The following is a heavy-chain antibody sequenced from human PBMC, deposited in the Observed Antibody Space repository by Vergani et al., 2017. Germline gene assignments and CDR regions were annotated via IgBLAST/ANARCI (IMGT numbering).Heavy chain of an antibody. CDR1: GGSITSSSYY. J-gene: IGHJ6*03. CDR3: ARGDSSEDPRYYYYYMDV. V-gene: IGHV4-39*07. D-gene: IGHD6-25*01. CDR2: IYHSGGA. Sequence: QLHLQESGPGLVKPSETLSLTCTVSGGSITSSSYYWGWIRQPPGKGLEWIGNIYHSGGAYYNPSLKGRVTISVDTSKNQFSLKLSSVTAADTAVYYCARGDSSEDPRYYYYYMDVWGKGTTVTVSS.